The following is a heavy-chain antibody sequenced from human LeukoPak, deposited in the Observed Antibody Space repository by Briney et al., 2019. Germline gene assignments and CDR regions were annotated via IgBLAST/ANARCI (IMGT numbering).Heavy chain of an antibody. Sequence: SETLSLTCAVYGGSFSGYYWSWIRPPPGKGLEWIGAINHSGSTNYNPSLKSRVTISVDTSKNQFSLKLSSVTAADTAVYYCARGPHCSSTSCYYYYYYYGMDVWGQGTTVTVSS. CDR3: ARGPHCSSTSCYYYYYYYGMDV. J-gene: IGHJ6*02. CDR1: GGSFSGYY. V-gene: IGHV4-34*01. CDR2: INHSGST. D-gene: IGHD2-2*01.